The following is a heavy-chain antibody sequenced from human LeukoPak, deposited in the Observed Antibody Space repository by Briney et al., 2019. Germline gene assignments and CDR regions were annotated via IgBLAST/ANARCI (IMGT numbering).Heavy chain of an antibody. D-gene: IGHD3-22*01. CDR2: INSDGSST. CDR1: GFTFSSYW. CDR3: ASYDSSGYYYFDY. J-gene: IGHJ4*02. V-gene: IGHV3-74*01. Sequence: PGGSLRLSCAASGFTFSSYWMHWVRPAPGKGRVWVSRINSDGSSTSYADSVKGRFTISRDNAKNTLYLQMNSLRAEDTAVYYCASYDSSGYYYFDYWGQGTLVTVSS.